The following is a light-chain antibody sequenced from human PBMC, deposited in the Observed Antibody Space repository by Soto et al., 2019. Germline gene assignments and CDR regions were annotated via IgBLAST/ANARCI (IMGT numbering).Light chain of an antibody. Sequence: DIQMTQSPSTLSASVGETVTISCGANQNISNFLAWYQQKPGKAPKLLIYDASTLETGVPSRFRGSGSGTEFTVTIRSLQPDDFATYFCQQYNSYSWTFGRGTKV. CDR1: QNISNF. V-gene: IGKV1-5*01. CDR3: QQYNSYSWT. CDR2: DAS. J-gene: IGKJ1*01.